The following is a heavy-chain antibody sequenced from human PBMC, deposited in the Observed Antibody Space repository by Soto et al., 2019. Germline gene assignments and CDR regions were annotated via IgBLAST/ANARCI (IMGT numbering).Heavy chain of an antibody. CDR3: ARDWGAPGRGSALGYYYHFGMDV. Sequence: EVQLVESGGGLVQPGGSLRLSCAASGSTFSTYWMNWVRQAPGKGLEWVANIKEDGSEAYYVDSVKGRFTISRDNAKNSLYLDMNSLRGEDTAVYYCARDWGAPGRGSALGYYYHFGMDVWGQGTTVTVPS. D-gene: IGHD3-16*01. V-gene: IGHV3-7*05. J-gene: IGHJ6*02. CDR2: IKEDGSEA. CDR1: GSTFSTYW.